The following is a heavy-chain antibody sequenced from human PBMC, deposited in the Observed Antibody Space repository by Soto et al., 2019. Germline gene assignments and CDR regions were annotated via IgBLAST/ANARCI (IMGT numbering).Heavy chain of an antibody. D-gene: IGHD3-3*01. Sequence: SVKVSCRASGGTLSSFINYPINWVRQAPGQGLEWMGGIVPNVGTVNYAQKFQGRVTITADKSTGTAYMELSSLRSGDTALYYCARRDTSGFLRYFDNWGQGTLVTVSS. CDR3: ARRDTSGFLRYFDN. V-gene: IGHV1-69*06. CDR1: GGTLSSFINYP. CDR2: IVPNVGTV. J-gene: IGHJ4*02.